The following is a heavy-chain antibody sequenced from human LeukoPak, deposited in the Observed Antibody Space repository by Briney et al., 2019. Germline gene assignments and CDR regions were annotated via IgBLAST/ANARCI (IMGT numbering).Heavy chain of an antibody. CDR1: GGSISSSNW. D-gene: IGHD2-15*01. Sequence: PSETLSLTCAVSGGSISSSNWWSWVRQPPGKGLEWIGEIYHSGSTNYNPSLKSRISISVDTSKNQFSLNLSSVTAADTAVYYCARHRGGFEDYWGQGTLVTVSS. V-gene: IGHV4-4*02. J-gene: IGHJ4*02. CDR2: IYHSGST. CDR3: ARHRGGFEDY.